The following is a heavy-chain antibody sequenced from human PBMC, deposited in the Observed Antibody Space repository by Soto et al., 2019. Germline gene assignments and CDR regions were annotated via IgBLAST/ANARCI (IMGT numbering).Heavy chain of an antibody. CDR2: IYYSGST. CDR3: ARSEGYDILTGYRLWYFDY. D-gene: IGHD3-9*01. Sequence: SETLCVXRTVAGGYISGYYWSWIRQKTGKGLEWIGYIYYSGSTNYNPSLKSRVTISVDTSKNQFSLKLSSATAADTAVYYCARSEGYDILTGYRLWYFDYWGQGTLVTVSS. J-gene: IGHJ4*02. V-gene: IGHV4-59*08. CDR1: GGYISGYY.